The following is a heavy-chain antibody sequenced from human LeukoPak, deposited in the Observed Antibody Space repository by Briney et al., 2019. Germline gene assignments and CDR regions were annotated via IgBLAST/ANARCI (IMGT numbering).Heavy chain of an antibody. CDR2: IWYDGSNR. CDR3: AKDAYVITMIVVVTYYFDY. J-gene: IGHJ4*02. V-gene: IGHV3-33*06. Sequence: GGSLRLSCATSGFFFNTYGMHWVRQAPGKGLEWVAVIWYDGSNREYVDSVKGRFTISRDNSKNTLYLQMNSLRAEDTAVYYCAKDAYVITMIVVVTYYFDYWGQGTLVTVSS. CDR1: GFFFNTYG. D-gene: IGHD3-22*01.